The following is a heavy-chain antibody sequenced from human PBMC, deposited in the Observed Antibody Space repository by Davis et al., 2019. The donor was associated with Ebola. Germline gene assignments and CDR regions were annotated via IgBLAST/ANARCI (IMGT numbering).Heavy chain of an antibody. V-gene: IGHV1-18*01. J-gene: IGHJ6*02. CDR2: ISAYNGNT. D-gene: IGHD3-10*01. Sequence: ASVKVSCKASGYTFTSYGISWVRQAPGPGLEWMGWISAYNGNTNYAQKLQGRVTMTTDTSTSTAYMELRSLRSDDTAVYYCALPFGEFYYYGMDVWGQGTTVTVSS. CDR1: GYTFTSYG. CDR3: ALPFGEFYYYGMDV.